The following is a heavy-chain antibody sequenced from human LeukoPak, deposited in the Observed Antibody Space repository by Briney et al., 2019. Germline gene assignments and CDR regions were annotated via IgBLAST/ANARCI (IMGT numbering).Heavy chain of an antibody. CDR2: SYYSGNT. V-gene: IGHV4-39*01. D-gene: IGHD3-10*01. Sequence: PSETLXXXXXXXXGSITTTTXXWXWXXXXPXXXXEXIGXSYYSGNTYYNPSLKSPLTISIATSRKQFSLKLCSVTAADTAVYYCARTRGFGELLGEGFDPWGQGTLVTVSS. CDR3: ARTRGFGELLGEGFDP. J-gene: IGHJ5*02. CDR1: XGSITTTTXX.